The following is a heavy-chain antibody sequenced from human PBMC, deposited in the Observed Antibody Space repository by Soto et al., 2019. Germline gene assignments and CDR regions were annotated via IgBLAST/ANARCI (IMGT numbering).Heavy chain of an antibody. CDR2: IHSDGSST. J-gene: IGHJ3*01. Sequence: DVQLVESGGGSVQPGGSLSLSCAATGFTFSYYWMHWVRQAPGKGLVWVSRIHSDGSSTTDADSVKGRFTISRDNAKNAVYLQMNGLRAEDTAVYYCARGQWGAFDLWGQGTMVTVAS. CDR1: GFTFSYYW. D-gene: IGHD1-26*01. CDR3: ARGQWGAFDL. V-gene: IGHV3-74*01.